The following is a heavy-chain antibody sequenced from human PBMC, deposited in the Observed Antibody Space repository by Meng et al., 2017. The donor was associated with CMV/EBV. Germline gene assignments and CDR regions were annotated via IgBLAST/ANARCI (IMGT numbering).Heavy chain of an antibody. D-gene: IGHD6-6*01. CDR2: ISYDGSNK. CDR3: ARGTKISSSFDY. J-gene: IGHJ4*02. V-gene: IGHV3-30-3*01. CDR1: GFTFSSYA. Sequence: GGSLRLSCAASGFTFSSYAMHWVRQAPGKGLEWVAVISYDGSNKYYADSVKGRFTISRDNSKNTLYLQMNSLGAEDTAVYYCARGTKISSSFDYWGQGTLVTVSS.